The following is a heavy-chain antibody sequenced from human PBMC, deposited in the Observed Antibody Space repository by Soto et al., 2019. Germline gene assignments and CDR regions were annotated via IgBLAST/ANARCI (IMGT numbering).Heavy chain of an antibody. CDR1: GGTFSIYA. D-gene: IGHD2-15*01. CDR2: IIPIFGTA. V-gene: IGHV1-69*13. CDR3: ARNLGSLSSPVYYYGTDA. J-gene: IGHJ6*02. Sequence: VKISCKDSGGTFSIYAISWVRQAPGQGLEWMGGIIPIFGTANYAQKFQGRVTITADESTSTAYMELSSLRSEDTAVYYCARNLGSLSSPVYYYGTDASGHGTTVIVSS.